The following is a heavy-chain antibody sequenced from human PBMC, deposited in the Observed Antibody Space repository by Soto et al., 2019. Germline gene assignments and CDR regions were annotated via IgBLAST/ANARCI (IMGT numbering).Heavy chain of an antibody. V-gene: IGHV4-39*01. CDR1: GGSISSSSYY. CDR2: IYYSGST. J-gene: IGHJ2*01. CDR3: ARRGGGSWYYDL. D-gene: IGHD3-10*01. Sequence: PSETLSLTCTVSGGSISSSSYYWGWIRQPPGKGLEWIGSIYYSGSTYYNPSLKSRVTISVDTSKNQFSLKLSSVTAADTAVYYCARRGGGSWYYDLWGRGTLV.